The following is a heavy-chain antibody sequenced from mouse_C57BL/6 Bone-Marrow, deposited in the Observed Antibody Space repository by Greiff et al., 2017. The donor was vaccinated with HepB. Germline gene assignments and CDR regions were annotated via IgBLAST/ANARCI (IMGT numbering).Heavy chain of an antibody. D-gene: IGHD1-1*01. Sequence: VQLQQSGAELAKPGASVKLSCKASGYTFTSYWMHWVKQRPGQGLEWIGYINPSSGYTKYNQKFKVKATLTADKSSSTAYMQLSSLTYEDSAVYYCARSYYYGSSYWGQGTTLTVSS. CDR1: GYTFTSYW. CDR2: INPSSGYT. CDR3: ARSYYYGSSY. J-gene: IGHJ2*01. V-gene: IGHV1-7*01.